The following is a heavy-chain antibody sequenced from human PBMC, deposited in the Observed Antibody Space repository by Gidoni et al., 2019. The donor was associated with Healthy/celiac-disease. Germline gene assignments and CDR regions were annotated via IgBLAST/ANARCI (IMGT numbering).Heavy chain of an antibody. V-gene: IGHV3-48*02. J-gene: IGHJ1*01. CDR1: AFTFSDYS. CDR2: ISSSSSTI. Sequence: DVLLLESGGGLVQPAASLTLSCAASAFTFSDYSMNWVRQAPGKGLEWVSYISSSSSTIYYADSVKGRFTISRDNAKNSLYLQMNSLRDEDTAVYYCARDGHSYSSSWYPEYFQHWGQGTLVTVSS. CDR3: ARDGHSYSSSWYPEYFQH. D-gene: IGHD6-13*01.